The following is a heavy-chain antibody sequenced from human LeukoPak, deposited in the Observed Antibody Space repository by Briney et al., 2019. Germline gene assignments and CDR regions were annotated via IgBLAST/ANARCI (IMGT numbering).Heavy chain of an antibody. CDR1: GYTFTGYY. V-gene: IGHV1-8*02. D-gene: IGHD1-26*01. J-gene: IGHJ2*01. CDR3: ARGHIVGATPPYFDP. Sequence: ASVKVSCKASGYTFTGYYMHWVRQAPGQGLEWMGWINPNSGNTGYAQKFQGRVTMTRNTSISTAYMELSSLGSEDTAVYYCARGHIVGATPPYFDPWGRGTLVTVSS. CDR2: INPNSGNT.